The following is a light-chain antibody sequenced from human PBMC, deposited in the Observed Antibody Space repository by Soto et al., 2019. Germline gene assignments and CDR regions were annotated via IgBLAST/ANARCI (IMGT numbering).Light chain of an antibody. Sequence: QSVLTQPPSVSGAPGQRVTISCTGSSSNIGAGYDVHWYQQLPGTAPKLLIYGNSNRPSGVPDRFSGSKSGTSASLAITGLQAEDEADSYCQAYDRSLSGGVFGGGTKLPVL. J-gene: IGLJ3*02. CDR1: SSNIGAGYD. CDR3: QAYDRSLSGGV. CDR2: GNS. V-gene: IGLV1-40*01.